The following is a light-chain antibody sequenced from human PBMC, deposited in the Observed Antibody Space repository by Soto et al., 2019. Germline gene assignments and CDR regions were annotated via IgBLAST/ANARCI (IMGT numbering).Light chain of an antibody. J-gene: IGLJ1*01. CDR3: SSNTTSSTYV. CDR1: SSDVGSYNG. Sequence: QSALTQPPSVSGSPGQSVTISCTGTSSDVGSYNGVSWYQQPPGTAPKFMIYEVSNRPSGVPDRFSGSKSGNTASLTISGLQAEDEDDYYCSSNTTSSTYVFGTGTKVPVL. V-gene: IGLV2-18*02. CDR2: EVS.